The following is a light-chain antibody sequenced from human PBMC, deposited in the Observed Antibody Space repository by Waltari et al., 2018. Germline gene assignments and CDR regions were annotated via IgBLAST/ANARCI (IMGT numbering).Light chain of an antibody. Sequence: DVVMTQSPLSLPVTLGQPASISCRSSQSLVYSDGNTYLNWFQQRPGQSPRRLIYKVSNRDSGVPDRFSGSGSGTDFTLTISSLEPEDFAVYYCQQRSNWPVTFGQGTRLEIK. J-gene: IGKJ5*01. CDR3: QQRSNWPVT. V-gene: IGKV2-30*01. CDR2: KVS. CDR1: QSLVYSDGNTY.